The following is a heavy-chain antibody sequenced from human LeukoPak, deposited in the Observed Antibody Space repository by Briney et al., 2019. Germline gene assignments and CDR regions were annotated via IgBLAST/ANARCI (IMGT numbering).Heavy chain of an antibody. Sequence: ASVKVSCKASGYTFTSYGISWVRQAPGQGLEWMGWISAYNGNTNYAQKLQGRVTMTTDTSTSTAYMELRSLGSDDTAVYYCARDPAPGYCSSTSCWLDWYFDLWGRGTLVTVSS. CDR3: ARDPAPGYCSSTSCWLDWYFDL. CDR2: ISAYNGNT. V-gene: IGHV1-18*01. D-gene: IGHD2-2*01. J-gene: IGHJ2*01. CDR1: GYTFTSYG.